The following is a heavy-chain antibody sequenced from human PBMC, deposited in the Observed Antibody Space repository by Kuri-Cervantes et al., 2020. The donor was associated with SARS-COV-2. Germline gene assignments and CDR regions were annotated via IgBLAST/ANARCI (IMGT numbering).Heavy chain of an antibody. CDR2: INHSGST. V-gene: IGHV4-34*01. Sequence: SQTLSLTCAVYGGSFSGYYWSWIRQPAGKGLEWIGEINHSGSTNYNPSLKSRVTIPVDTSKNQFSLKLSSVTAADTAVYYCARATYYYDSSGYYSDYWGQGTLVTVSS. CDR1: GGSFSGYY. CDR3: ARATYYYDSSGYYSDY. J-gene: IGHJ4*02. D-gene: IGHD3-22*01.